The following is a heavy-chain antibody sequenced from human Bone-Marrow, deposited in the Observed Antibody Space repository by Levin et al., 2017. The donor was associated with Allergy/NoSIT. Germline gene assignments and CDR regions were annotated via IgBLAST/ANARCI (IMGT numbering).Heavy chain of an antibody. Sequence: LSLTCAASGFTFSSYSMNWVRQAPGKGLEWVSYITSSSSSIYYADSVKGRFTISRDNAKNSLYLQMNSLRDEDTAVYYCVRNNYYMDVWGKGTTVTVSS. CDR3: VRNNYYMDV. CDR1: GFTFSSYS. J-gene: IGHJ6*03. V-gene: IGHV3-48*02. CDR2: ITSSSSSI.